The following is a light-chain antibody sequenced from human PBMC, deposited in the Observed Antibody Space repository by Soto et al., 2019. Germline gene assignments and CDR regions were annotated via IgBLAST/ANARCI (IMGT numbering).Light chain of an antibody. CDR1: QSVSTNY. V-gene: IGKV3-20*01. J-gene: IGKJ2*01. CDR2: GAT. Sequence: EIVLTQSPATLSLSPGERATLSCRASQSVSTNYLAWYQQKPGQSPRLLIYGATSRATGIPDRFSGSGSGTDFILTISRLEPEDFALYFCQQYGSSPYTFAQGTKVDNK. CDR3: QQYGSSPYT.